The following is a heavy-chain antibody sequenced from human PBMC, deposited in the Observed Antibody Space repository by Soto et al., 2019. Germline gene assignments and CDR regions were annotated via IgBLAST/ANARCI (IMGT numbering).Heavy chain of an antibody. D-gene: IGHD2-21*02. Sequence: EVQLLESGGGSVQPGGSLRLSCAASGFTFSSFAMSWVSQAPEKGLEWVTGISGSGRSTFYADSVKGRLTISRDNSKNTLYLQMNSLRAEDTAVYYCARDDAHTAPSTFDYWGQGALVTVSS. CDR2: ISGSGRST. CDR1: GFTFSSFA. J-gene: IGHJ4*02. V-gene: IGHV3-23*01. CDR3: ARDDAHTAPSTFDY.